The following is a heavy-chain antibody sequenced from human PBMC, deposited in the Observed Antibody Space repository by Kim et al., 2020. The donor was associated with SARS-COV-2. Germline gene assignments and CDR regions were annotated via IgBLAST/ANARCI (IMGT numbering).Heavy chain of an antibody. CDR3: ARMKAVTTAFDY. D-gene: IGHD4-17*01. J-gene: IGHJ4*02. V-gene: IGHV2-70*01. Sequence: KYYSTSLKARLTISKDTSKNQVVLTMTNMDPVDTATYYCARMKAVTTAFDYWGQGTLVTGSS. CDR2: K.